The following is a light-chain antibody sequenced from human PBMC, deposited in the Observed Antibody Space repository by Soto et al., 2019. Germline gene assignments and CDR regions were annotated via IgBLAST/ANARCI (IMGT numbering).Light chain of an antibody. J-gene: IGKJ3*01. CDR3: MQAVQTPFT. V-gene: IGKV2-28*01. CDR1: QSLLHSNGFNY. CDR2: MGS. Sequence: DIVLTQSPLSLPVTPGEPASISCRSSQSLLHSNGFNYLDWYLQKPGQSPLLLIYMGSNRASGVPDRFSGTGSGTDFTLKISRVEADDVGVYYCMQAVQTPFTFGPGTKVEIK.